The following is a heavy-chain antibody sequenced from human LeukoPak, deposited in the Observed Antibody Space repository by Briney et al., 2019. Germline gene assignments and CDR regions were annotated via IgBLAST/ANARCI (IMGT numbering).Heavy chain of an antibody. Sequence: PSETLSLTCTVSGGSISSYYWSWIRQPPGKGLEWIGYIYYSGSTNYNPSLKSRVTISVDTSKNQFSLKLSSVTAADTAVYYCARGSGRLSRAFDYWGQGTLVTVSS. CDR3: ARGSGRLSRAFDY. CDR2: IYYSGST. D-gene: IGHD3-10*01. J-gene: IGHJ4*02. V-gene: IGHV4-59*08. CDR1: GGSISSYY.